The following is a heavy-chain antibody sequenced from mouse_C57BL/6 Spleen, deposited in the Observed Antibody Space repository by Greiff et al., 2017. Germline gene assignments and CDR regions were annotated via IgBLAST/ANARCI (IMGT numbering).Heavy chain of an antibody. CDR1: GYTFTSYW. J-gene: IGHJ2*01. CDR2: IDPSDSYT. V-gene: IGHV1-69*01. Sequence: VQLQQPGAELVMPGASVKLSCKASGYTFTSYWMHWVKQRPGQGLEWIGEIDPSDSYTNYNQKFKGKSTLTVDKSSSTAYMQLSSLTSEDSAVYDCARGEKGYYFDYWGQGTTLTVSS. CDR3: ARGEKGYYFDY.